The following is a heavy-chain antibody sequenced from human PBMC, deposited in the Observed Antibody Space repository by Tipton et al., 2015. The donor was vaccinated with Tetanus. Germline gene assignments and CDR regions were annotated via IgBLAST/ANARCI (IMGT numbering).Heavy chain of an antibody. Sequence: TLSLTCNVSGDSIRRSYWSWIRQPPGKGLEWIGHIFHSGSTNYNPSLKSRVTMSIDTSERQLSLKLTSVTSADTAVYYCAKVVGWGDYFDSWGQGILVTVSS. J-gene: IGHJ4*02. D-gene: IGHD1-26*01. CDR3: AKVVGWGDYFDS. CDR1: GDSIRRSY. CDR2: IFHSGST. V-gene: IGHV4-59*01.